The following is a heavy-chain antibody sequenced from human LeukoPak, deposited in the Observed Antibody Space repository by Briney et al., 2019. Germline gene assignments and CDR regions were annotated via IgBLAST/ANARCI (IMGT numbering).Heavy chain of an antibody. J-gene: IGHJ3*02. V-gene: IGHV1-18*01. Sequence: ASVKVSCKASGYSFTNYGLNWVRQAPGQGLEWMGWISGYNGNTNYAQKPQGRVTMTTDTSTSTAYVELRSLTSDDTAVYYCARDPTVTSAIDAFDIWGQGTMVTVSS. D-gene: IGHD4-17*01. CDR2: ISGYNGNT. CDR3: ARDPTVTSAIDAFDI. CDR1: GYSFTNYG.